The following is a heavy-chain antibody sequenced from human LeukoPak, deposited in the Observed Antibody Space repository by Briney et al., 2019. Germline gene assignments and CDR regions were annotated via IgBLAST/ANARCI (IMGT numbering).Heavy chain of an antibody. V-gene: IGHV3-23*01. CDR2: ISGSGGST. CDR3: AKGEGYGDYGA. CDR1: GFTFSSYA. Sequence: PGGSLRLSCAASGFTFSSYAMSWVRQAPGKGLEWVSSISGSGGSTYYADSVKGRFTISRDNSKNTLYLQMNSLRAEDTAVYYGAKGEGYGDYGAWGQGTPVTVSS. D-gene: IGHD4-17*01. J-gene: IGHJ5*02.